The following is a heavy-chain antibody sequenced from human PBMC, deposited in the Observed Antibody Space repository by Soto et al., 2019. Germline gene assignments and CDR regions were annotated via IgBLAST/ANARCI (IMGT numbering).Heavy chain of an antibody. J-gene: IGHJ4*02. Sequence: EVQLVESGGGLVQPGRSLRLSCAASGFTFDDYAMHWVRQAPGKGLEWVSGISWNSGSIGYADSVKGRFTISRDNDKSSLYLQMNSLRAEDTALYYCAKEWDYDSSGDFDYWGQGTLVTVSS. V-gene: IGHV3-9*01. D-gene: IGHD3-22*01. CDR1: GFTFDDYA. CDR2: ISWNSGSI. CDR3: AKEWDYDSSGDFDY.